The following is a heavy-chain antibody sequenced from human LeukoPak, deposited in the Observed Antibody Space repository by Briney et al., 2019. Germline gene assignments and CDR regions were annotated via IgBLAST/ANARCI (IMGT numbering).Heavy chain of an antibody. J-gene: IGHJ4*02. CDR3: ARQTQLFLYDY. CDR1: GGSISSYY. Sequence: KSSETLSLTCTVSGGSISSYYWSWIRQPPGKGLEWIGEINHSGSTNYNPSLKSRVTISVDTSKNQFSLKLSSVTAADTAVYYCARQTQLFLYDYWGQGTLVTVSS. D-gene: IGHD1-1*01. V-gene: IGHV4-34*01. CDR2: INHSGST.